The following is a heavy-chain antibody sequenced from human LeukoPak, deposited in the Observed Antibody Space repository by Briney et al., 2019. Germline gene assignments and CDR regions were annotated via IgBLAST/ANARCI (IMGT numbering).Heavy chain of an antibody. CDR3: ARRSGGGSYRPLYYYYMDV. V-gene: IGHV1-2*06. Sequence: ASVKVSCKASGGTFSSYAISWVRQAPGQGLEWMGRINPNSGGTNYAQKFQGRVTMTRDTSISTAYMELSRLRSDDTAVYYCARRSGGGSYRPLYYYYMDVWGKGTTVTVSS. J-gene: IGHJ6*03. D-gene: IGHD2-15*01. CDR1: GGTFSSYA. CDR2: INPNSGGT.